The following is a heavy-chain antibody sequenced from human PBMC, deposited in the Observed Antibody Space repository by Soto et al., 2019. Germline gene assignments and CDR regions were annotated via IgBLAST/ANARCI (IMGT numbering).Heavy chain of an antibody. CDR3: TKEPHPVRGFMGPKLLWLVP. J-gene: IGHJ5*02. CDR2: IDPEDGEA. V-gene: IGHV1-24*01. Sequence: QEHGKGLEWMGGIDPEDGEAIYAQQFQGRLIVTEDTSTDTAHMELTALRFDDTDVYYCTKEPHPVRGFMGPKLLWLVPWGQGTLVTVSS. D-gene: IGHD3-10*01.